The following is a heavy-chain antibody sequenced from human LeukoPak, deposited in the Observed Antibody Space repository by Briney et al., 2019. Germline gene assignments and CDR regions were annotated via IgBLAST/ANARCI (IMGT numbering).Heavy chain of an antibody. CDR3: ANSLDYGGNSIDY. CDR2: ISDDGSKR. Sequence: GSLRLSCAASGYTFSRYGMHWVRQAPGKGLEWVTFISDDGSKRKYADSVKGRLTISRDNSKNTVYLQMTSLRVEDTAVYYCANSLDYGGNSIDYWGQGTLVTVSS. D-gene: IGHD4-23*01. J-gene: IGHJ4*02. CDR1: GYTFSRYG. V-gene: IGHV3-30*18.